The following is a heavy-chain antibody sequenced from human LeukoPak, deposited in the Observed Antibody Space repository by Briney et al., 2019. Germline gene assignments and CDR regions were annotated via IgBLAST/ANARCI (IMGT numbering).Heavy chain of an antibody. J-gene: IGHJ5*02. CDR3: ARQQQLVGAWFGP. CDR2: IYPGDSDT. V-gene: IGHV5-51*01. Sequence: GESLKISCKVSGYSLTNNWIGWVRQVPGKGLEWMGLIYPGDSDTRYSPSFQGQVTFSVDKSISTAYLQWSSLKASDTAMYYCARQQQLVGAWFGPWGQGTLVTVSS. D-gene: IGHD6-13*01. CDR1: GYSLTNNW.